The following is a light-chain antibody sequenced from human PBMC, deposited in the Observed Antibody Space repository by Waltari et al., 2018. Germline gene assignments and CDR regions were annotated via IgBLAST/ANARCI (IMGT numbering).Light chain of an antibody. CDR1: ISNIANNY. J-gene: IGLJ3*02. Sequence: QSVLTQPPSASGTSGQRVTMSCAGGISNIANNYVQAYQQLPGTAPRLLMFRDDERPSGVPDRFSGSKSGTSASLAISGLRSEDEADYYCAVWDDFLSAWVFGGGTKLTVL. CDR2: RDD. CDR3: AVWDDFLSAWV. V-gene: IGLV1-47*01.